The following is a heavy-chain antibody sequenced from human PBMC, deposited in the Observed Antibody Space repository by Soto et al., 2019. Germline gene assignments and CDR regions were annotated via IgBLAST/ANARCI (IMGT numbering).Heavy chain of an antibody. J-gene: IGHJ4*02. Sequence: QVQLQQWGAGLLKPSETLSLTCAVYGGSFSGYYWTWIRQPPGTGLEWIGEINNSGSTNYNPSLKSRVTISVDTSKNQFSLKLTSVTAADTAGYYCARNKITGLFDYWGQGTLVTVSS. D-gene: IGHD2-8*02. CDR3: ARNKITGLFDY. V-gene: IGHV4-34*01. CDR1: GGSFSGYY. CDR2: INNSGST.